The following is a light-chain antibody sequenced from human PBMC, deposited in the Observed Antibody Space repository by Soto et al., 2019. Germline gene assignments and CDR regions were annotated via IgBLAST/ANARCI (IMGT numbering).Light chain of an antibody. CDR2: GNI. CDR3: QSYDSSLSGYV. Sequence: QLVLTQPPSVSGAPGQRVTISCTGSSSNIGAGYDVHWYQQLPGTAPKLLIYGNINRPSGVPDRFSGSQSGTSASLAITGLQAEDEADYYCQSYDSSLSGYVFGTGTKLTVL. CDR1: SSNIGAGYD. J-gene: IGLJ1*01. V-gene: IGLV1-40*01.